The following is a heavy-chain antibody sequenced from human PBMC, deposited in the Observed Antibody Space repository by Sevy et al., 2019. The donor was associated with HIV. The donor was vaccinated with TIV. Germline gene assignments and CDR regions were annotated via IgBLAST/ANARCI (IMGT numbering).Heavy chain of an antibody. J-gene: IGHJ4*02. V-gene: IGHV4-34*01. CDR3: ARYRVAGNFDY. D-gene: IGHD6-19*01. CDR1: GGSFSGYY. CDR2: INHSGST. Sequence: SETLSLTCAVYGGSFSGYYWSWIRQPPGKVLEWIGEINHSGSTNYNPSLKSRVTISVDTSKIQFSLKLSSVTAADTAVYYCARYRVAGNFDYWGQGTLVTVSS.